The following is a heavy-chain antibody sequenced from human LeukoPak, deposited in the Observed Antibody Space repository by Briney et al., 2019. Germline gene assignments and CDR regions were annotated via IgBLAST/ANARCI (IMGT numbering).Heavy chain of an antibody. CDR2: INHSGST. D-gene: IGHD2-15*01. J-gene: IGHJ4*02. Sequence: PSETLSLTCAVYGGSFSGYYWSWIRQPPGKGLEWIGEINHSGSTNHNPSLKSRVTISVDTSKNQFSLKLSSVTAADTAVYYCARKLKRYCSGGSCGYYFDYWGQGTLVTVSS. CDR1: GGSFSGYY. V-gene: IGHV4-34*01. CDR3: ARKLKRYCSGGSCGYYFDY.